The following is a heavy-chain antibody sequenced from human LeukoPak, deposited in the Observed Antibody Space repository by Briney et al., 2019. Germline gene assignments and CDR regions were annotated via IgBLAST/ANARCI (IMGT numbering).Heavy chain of an antibody. V-gene: IGHV1-8*01. D-gene: IGHD5-18*01. CDR1: GYTFTSYD. Sequence: ASVKVSCKASGYTFTSYDINWVRQATGQGLEWMGWMNPNSGNTGYAQKFQGRVTMTRNTSISTAYMELSSLRSEDTAVYYCAINGYSYGYPFDYWGQGTLVTVSS. J-gene: IGHJ4*02. CDR3: AINGYSYGYPFDY. CDR2: MNPNSGNT.